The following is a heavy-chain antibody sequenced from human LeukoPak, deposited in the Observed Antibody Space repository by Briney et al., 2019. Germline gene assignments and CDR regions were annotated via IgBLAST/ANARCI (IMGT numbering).Heavy chain of an antibody. CDR3: ARRGVNYGSPFDY. Sequence: PGGSLRLSCAVSGFTVSTNYMNWVRQAPGKGLEWVSLIYSGGNTDYADSVKGRFTISRDNSKNTLYLQMNSLRAEDTAVYYCARRGVNYGSPFDYWGQGTLVTVSS. V-gene: IGHV3-53*01. CDR1: GFTVSTNY. D-gene: IGHD3-10*01. J-gene: IGHJ4*02. CDR2: IYSGGNT.